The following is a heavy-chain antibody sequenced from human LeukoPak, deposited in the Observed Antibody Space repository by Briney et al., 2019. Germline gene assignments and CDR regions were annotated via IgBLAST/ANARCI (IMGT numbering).Heavy chain of an antibody. J-gene: IGHJ6*03. CDR2: FDPEDGET. D-gene: IGHD1-26*01. CDR1: GYTLTELS. Sequence: ASVKVSCKVSGYTLTELSMHWVQQAPGKGLEWMGGFDPEDGETIYAQKFQGRVTMTEDTSTDTAYMELSSLRSEDTAVYYCATGARRGATTQAAYYYYYYMDVWGKGTTVTVSS. CDR3: ATGARRGATTQAAYYYYYYMDV. V-gene: IGHV1-24*01.